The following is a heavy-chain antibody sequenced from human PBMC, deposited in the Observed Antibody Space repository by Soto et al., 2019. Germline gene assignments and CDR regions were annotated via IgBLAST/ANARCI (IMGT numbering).Heavy chain of an antibody. J-gene: IGHJ4*02. V-gene: IGHV3-21*01. CDR2: ISSSYYI. D-gene: IGHD2-21*02. CDR1: GFTFSSYT. CDR3: ARGDFVVLTATSNFDY. Sequence: VQLVESGGGLVKPGGSLRLSCAASGFTFSSYTMKWVRQAPGKWLEWVASISSSYYIKYADSVKGRFNISRDNAKNSLYLQMNSLRAEDTAVYYCARGDFVVLTATSNFDYWGQGTLVTVSS.